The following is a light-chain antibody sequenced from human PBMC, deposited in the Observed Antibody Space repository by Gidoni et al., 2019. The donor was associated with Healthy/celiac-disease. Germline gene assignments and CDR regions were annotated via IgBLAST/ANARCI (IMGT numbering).Light chain of an antibody. Sequence: DIQMTQSPSSLSASVGDRVTITCRASQSISSYLNWYQQKPGKAPKLLIYAASSLQSGVPSRFSGSGSGTDFTLTISSLQPEDFATYYCQQSDSTPITFXXXTRLEIK. CDR1: QSISSY. CDR3: QQSDSTPIT. V-gene: IGKV1-39*01. J-gene: IGKJ5*01. CDR2: AAS.